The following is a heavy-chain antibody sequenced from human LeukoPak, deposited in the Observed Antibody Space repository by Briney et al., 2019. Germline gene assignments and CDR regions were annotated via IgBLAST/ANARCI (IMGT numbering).Heavy chain of an antibody. J-gene: IGHJ4*02. Sequence: GASVKVSCKASGGTYSSYAISWERQAPGQGLEWMGRIIPILGIANYAQKFQGRVTITADKSTSTAYMELSSLRSEDTAVYYCARNPYDFWSGYPTLWGQGTLVTVSS. D-gene: IGHD3-3*01. CDR3: ARNPYDFWSGYPTL. CDR2: IIPILGIA. V-gene: IGHV1-69*04. CDR1: GGTYSSYA.